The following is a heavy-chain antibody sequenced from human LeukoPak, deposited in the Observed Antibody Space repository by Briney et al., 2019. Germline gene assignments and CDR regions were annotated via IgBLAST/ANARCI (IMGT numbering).Heavy chain of an antibody. V-gene: IGHV3-64*01. D-gene: IGHD3-22*01. J-gene: IGHJ4*02. Sequence: GGSLRLSCAASGFTFSTYAMHWVRQAPGKGLEYVSAISTDGGGTYYANSVKGRFTISRDNSKNMLYLQMGSLRPEDMAVYYXXXXGVGSCYDYWGQGALVTVSS. CDR3: XXXGVGSCYDY. CDR1: GFTFSTYA. CDR2: ISTDGGGT.